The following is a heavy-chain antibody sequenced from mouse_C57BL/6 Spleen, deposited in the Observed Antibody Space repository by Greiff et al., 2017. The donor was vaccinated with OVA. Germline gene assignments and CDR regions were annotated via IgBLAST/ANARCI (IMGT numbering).Heavy chain of an antibody. CDR3: ARSYYGSSCLDY. V-gene: IGHV1-80*01. D-gene: IGHD1-1*01. Sequence: VQLQQSGAELVKPGASVKISCKASGYAFSSYWMNWVKQRPGKGLEWIGQIYPGDGDTNYNGKFKGKATLTADKSSSTAYMQLSSLTSEDSAVYFCARSYYGSSCLDYWGQGTTLTVSS. J-gene: IGHJ2*01. CDR1: GYAFSSYW. CDR2: IYPGDGDT.